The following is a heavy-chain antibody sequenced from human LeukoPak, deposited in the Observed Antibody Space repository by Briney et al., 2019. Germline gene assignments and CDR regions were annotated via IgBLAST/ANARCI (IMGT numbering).Heavy chain of an antibody. CDR1: GFTFSSYD. J-gene: IGHJ5*02. V-gene: IGHV3-30*18. D-gene: IGHD3-10*01. CDR2: ISSDGSVK. Sequence: GGSLRLSCAASGFTFSSYDMHWVRQAPGKGLEWVAIISSDGSVKYYADSVKGRFTISRDNPKDTVHLQMNGLSAEDTAMYYCAKGWGYYASGTYYNRIPDPWGQGTLVTVSS. CDR3: AKGWGYYASGTYYNRIPDP.